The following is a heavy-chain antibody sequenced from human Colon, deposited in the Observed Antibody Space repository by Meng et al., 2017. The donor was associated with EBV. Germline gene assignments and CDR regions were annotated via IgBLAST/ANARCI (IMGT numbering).Heavy chain of an antibody. CDR3: ARASYGSGSPLGESWFDP. J-gene: IGHJ5*02. CDR1: GGSISSGGYY. V-gene: IGHV4-31*03. Sequence: QVQLQAPGPGLVKPSQTLSLTCTVSGGSISSGGYYWSWIRQHPGKGLEWIGYIHSSGSTYYNPSLRSRLTISVDTSKNQFSLKLSSVTAADTAVYYCARASYGSGSPLGESWFDPWGQGTLVTVSS. CDR2: IHSSGST. D-gene: IGHD3-10*01.